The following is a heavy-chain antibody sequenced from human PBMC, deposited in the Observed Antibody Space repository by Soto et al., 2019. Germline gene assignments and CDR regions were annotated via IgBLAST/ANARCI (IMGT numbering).Heavy chain of an antibody. D-gene: IGHD4-17*01. J-gene: IGHJ6*03. CDR1: GFTFSSYA. V-gene: IGHV3-23*01. CDR2: ISGSGGST. CDR3: AKRGTVTTSGYYYYYYMDV. Sequence: EVQLLESGGGLVQPGGSLRLSCAASGFTFSSYAMSWVRQAPGKGLEWVSAISGSGGSTYYADSVKGRFTISRDNSKNTLYLQMNSLRAEDTAVYYCAKRGTVTTSGYYYYYYMDVWGKETTVTVSS.